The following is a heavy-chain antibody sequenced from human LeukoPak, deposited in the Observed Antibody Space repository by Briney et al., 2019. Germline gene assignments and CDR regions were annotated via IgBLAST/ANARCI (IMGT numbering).Heavy chain of an antibody. CDR2: INWSGRST. J-gene: IGHJ4*02. Sequence: PGGSLRLSCAASGFTFDDYGMSWVRQAPGKGLEWVSGINWSGRSTGYAESVKGRFTISRDNAKNSLYLQMNSLRAEDTALYYCARDTYCSGGSCLRDYWGQGTLVTVAS. V-gene: IGHV3-20*04. D-gene: IGHD2-15*01. CDR1: GFTFDDYG. CDR3: ARDTYCSGGSCLRDY.